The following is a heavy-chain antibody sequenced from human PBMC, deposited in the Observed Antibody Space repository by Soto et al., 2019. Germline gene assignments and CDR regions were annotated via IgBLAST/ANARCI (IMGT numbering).Heavy chain of an antibody. J-gene: IGHJ4*02. D-gene: IGHD3-22*01. CDR3: AREGLEVYYDSSGYYWY. CDR1: GYTFTSYG. CDR2: ISAYNGNT. V-gene: IGHV1-18*01. Sequence: GASVKVSCKASGYTFTSYGISWVQQAPGQGLEWMGWISAYNGNTNYAQKLQGRVTMTTDTSTSTAYMGLRSLRSDDTAVYYCAREGLEVYYDSSGYYWYWGQGTLVTVSS.